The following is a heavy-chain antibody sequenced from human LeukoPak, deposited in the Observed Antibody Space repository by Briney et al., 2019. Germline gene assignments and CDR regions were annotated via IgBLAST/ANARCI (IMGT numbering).Heavy chain of an antibody. CDR2: INSDGSST. D-gene: IGHD2-2*02. V-gene: IGHV3-74*01. Sequence: GGSLRLSCAASGFTLSSYWMHWVRQVPGKGLVWVSRINSDGSSTTYADSVKGRFTISRDNAKNTLYLQMNSLRAEDTAVYYCARDPGSCSSITCYTNWFDPWGQGTLVTVSS. CDR1: GFTLSSYW. J-gene: IGHJ5*02. CDR3: ARDPGSCSSITCYTNWFDP.